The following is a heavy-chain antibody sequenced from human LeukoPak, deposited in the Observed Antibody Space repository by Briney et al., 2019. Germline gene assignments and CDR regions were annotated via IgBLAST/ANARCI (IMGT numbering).Heavy chain of an antibody. Sequence: AGGSLRLSCAASGFTVSSNYMSWVRQAPGKGLEWVSVIYSGGSTYYADSVKCRFTISRDNSKNTLYLQMNSLRAEDTAVYYCAGVGIAVYYGMDVWGQGTTVTVSS. D-gene: IGHD6-19*01. CDR1: GFTVSSNY. CDR3: AGVGIAVYYGMDV. J-gene: IGHJ6*02. CDR2: IYSGGST. V-gene: IGHV3-66*01.